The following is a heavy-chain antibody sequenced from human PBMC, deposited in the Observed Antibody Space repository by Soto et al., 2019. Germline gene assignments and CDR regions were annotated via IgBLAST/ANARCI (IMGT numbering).Heavy chain of an antibody. D-gene: IGHD3-9*01. Sequence: ASETLSLTCTVSGGSVSSGSYYWSWIRQPPGKGLEWIGYIYYIGSTTYNPSLKSRVTISVDTTKNQFSLHLSSVTAADTAVYYCARVGGLLRYFPGNFDYWGQGTLVTVSS. CDR1: GGSVSSGSYY. CDR3: ARVGGLLRYFPGNFDY. CDR2: IYYIGST. V-gene: IGHV4-61*01. J-gene: IGHJ4*02.